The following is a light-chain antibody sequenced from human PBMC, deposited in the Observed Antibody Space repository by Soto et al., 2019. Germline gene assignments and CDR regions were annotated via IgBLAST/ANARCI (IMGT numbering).Light chain of an antibody. CDR3: QQSGSSPS. CDR1: QSVSSSY. J-gene: IGKJ1*01. Sequence: EIGLTQSPGTLSLSPGERATLSCRASQSVSSSYLAWYQQKPGQAPRLLIYDTSSRATGIPDRFSGSGSGTDFTLAISRLEPEDFAVYYCQQSGSSPSFGQGTKVELK. V-gene: IGKV3-20*01. CDR2: DTS.